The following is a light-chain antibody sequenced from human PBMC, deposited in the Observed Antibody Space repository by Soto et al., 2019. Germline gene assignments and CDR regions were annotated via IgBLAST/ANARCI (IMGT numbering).Light chain of an antibody. J-gene: IGKJ5*01. CDR1: QTIGRTY. CDR2: GTS. CDR3: KQSGSSPIT. V-gene: IGKV3-20*01. Sequence: EVVLTQSPGTLSLSPGETATLSCRASQTIGRTYLAWYQQKPGQAPRLLIFGTSSRATGIPDRFSGSGSGTDLTLTIRRMETEDFALYYCKQSGSSPITFGRGTRLEIK.